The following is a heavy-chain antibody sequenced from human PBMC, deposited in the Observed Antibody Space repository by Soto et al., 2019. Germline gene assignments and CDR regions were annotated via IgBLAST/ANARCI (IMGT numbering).Heavy chain of an antibody. CDR2: TYYRSKWYY. Sequence: SQTLSLTCAISGDSVSSSGAAWNWIRQSPSRGLQWLGRTYYRSKWYYDYAAFVRSRLTINPDTSRNQFSLQLISVSPEDTAVYYCARVHCSGGTCLDGLDVWGQGTTVTVSS. V-gene: IGHV6-1*01. J-gene: IGHJ6*02. CDR3: ARVHCSGGTCLDGLDV. D-gene: IGHD2-15*01. CDR1: GDSVSSSGAA.